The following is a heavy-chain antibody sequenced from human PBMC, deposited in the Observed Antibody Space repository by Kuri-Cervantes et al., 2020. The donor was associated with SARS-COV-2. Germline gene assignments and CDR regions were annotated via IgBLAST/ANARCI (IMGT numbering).Heavy chain of an antibody. J-gene: IGHJ6*03. CDR1: GGSFSDYY. CDR3: ARGRADLWPYYYYYYMDV. Sequence: SETLSLTCAVYGGSFSDYYWSWIRQPPGKGLEWIGDINHSGSTDYNPSPKSRVTISVDTSKNQFSLKLNPVTAADTALYYCARGRADLWPYYYYYYMDVWGKGTTVTVSS. V-gene: IGHV4-34*01. CDR2: INHSGST. D-gene: IGHD3-10*01.